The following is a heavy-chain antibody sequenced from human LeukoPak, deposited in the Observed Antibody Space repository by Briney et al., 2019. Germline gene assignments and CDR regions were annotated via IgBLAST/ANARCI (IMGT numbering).Heavy chain of an antibody. D-gene: IGHD1-26*01. Sequence: GGSLRLSCAASGFTFSSYWMHWVRQAPGKGLVWVSRINSDGTSTNYADSVKGRFTISRDNDKKTLYLQMNSLTAEDTAVYYCARDLLLGANCWGQGRQVSVCS. V-gene: IGHV3-74*01. J-gene: IGHJ4*02. CDR1: GFTFSSYW. CDR2: INSDGTST. CDR3: ARDLLLGANC.